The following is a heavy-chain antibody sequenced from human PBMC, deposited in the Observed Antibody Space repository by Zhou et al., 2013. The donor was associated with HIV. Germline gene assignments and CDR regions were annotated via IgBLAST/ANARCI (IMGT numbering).Heavy chain of an antibody. D-gene: IGHD5-12*01. V-gene: IGHV1-69*04. J-gene: IGHJ6*03. Sequence: QVQLVQSGAEVKKPGSSVKVSCKASGGTFSSYAISWVRQAPGQGLEWMGRIIPILGIANYAQKFQGRVTITADKSTSTAYMELSSLRSEDTAVYYCARDSRGYSGYDPRYYYYMDVWGKGTTVTVSS. CDR1: GGTFSSYA. CDR3: ARDSRGYSGYDPRYYYYMDV. CDR2: IIPILGIA.